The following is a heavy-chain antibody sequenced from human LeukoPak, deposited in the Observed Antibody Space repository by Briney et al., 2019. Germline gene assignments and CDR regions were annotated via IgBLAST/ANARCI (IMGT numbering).Heavy chain of an antibody. CDR2: IYSGGNT. Sequence: GGSLRLSCAASGFTVSTNYMSWVRQAPGKGLEWVSVIYSGGNTYYADSVKGRFTLSRDNSKNTPHLQMNSLRVEDTAVYYCTRERPNLAHPWGQGTLVTVSS. CDR3: TRERPNLAHP. V-gene: IGHV3-66*01. CDR1: GFTVSTNY. J-gene: IGHJ5*02.